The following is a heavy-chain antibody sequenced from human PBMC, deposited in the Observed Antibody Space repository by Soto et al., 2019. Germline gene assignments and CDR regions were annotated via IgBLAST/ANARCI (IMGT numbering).Heavy chain of an antibody. CDR1: GGSFSGYY. CDR3: ARAWDSTYYGRPINH. CDR2: INHSGST. Sequence: QVQLQQWGAGLLKPSETLSLTCAVYGGSFSGYYWTWIRQPPGKGLEWIGEINHSGSTNYNPSLKSRVTISVDTSKNKFSLKLGSVTAADTAVYSCARAWDSTYYGRPINHWGQGTLVTVSS. D-gene: IGHD4-4*01. J-gene: IGHJ4*02. V-gene: IGHV4-34*01.